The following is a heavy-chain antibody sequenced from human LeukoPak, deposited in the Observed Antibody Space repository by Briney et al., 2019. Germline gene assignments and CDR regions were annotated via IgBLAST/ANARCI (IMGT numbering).Heavy chain of an antibody. CDR2: IGVGSSSQ. CDR3: ARGTEGVDTAMSYYYYMDV. Sequence: GGSLRLSCAASGFTFSYYAMNCIGVGSSSQYYGDSVKGRFTISRDNAKNSLYLQMNSLRAEDTAVYYCARGTEGVDTAMSYYYYMDVWGKGTTVTVSS. V-gene: IGHV3-21*01. CDR1: GFTFSYYA. J-gene: IGHJ6*03. D-gene: IGHD5-18*01.